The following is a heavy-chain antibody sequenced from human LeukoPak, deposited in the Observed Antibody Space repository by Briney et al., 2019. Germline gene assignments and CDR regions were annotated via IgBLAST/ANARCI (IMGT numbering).Heavy chain of an antibody. Sequence: SVKVSCKASGGTFSSYAISWVRQAPGQGLEWMGRIIPILGIANYAQKFQGRVTITADKSTSTAYMELSSLRSEDTAVYYCARGGAYHAFDIWGQGTMVTVSS. CDR2: IIPILGIA. V-gene: IGHV1-69*04. D-gene: IGHD2-15*01. CDR3: ARGGAYHAFDI. CDR1: GGTFSSYA. J-gene: IGHJ3*02.